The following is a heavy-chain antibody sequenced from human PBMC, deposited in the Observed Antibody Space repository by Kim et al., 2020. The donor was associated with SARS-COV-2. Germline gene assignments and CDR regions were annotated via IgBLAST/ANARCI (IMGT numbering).Heavy chain of an antibody. CDR3: ARHLRNWYFDL. V-gene: IGHV4-39*01. J-gene: IGHJ2*01. CDR2: IYYSGST. CDR1: GGSISSSDHY. Sequence: SETLSLTCTVSGGSISSSDHYWGWIRQPPGKGLEWIATIYYSGSTYYNPSRKGRGTISEDTSKNQFSLWLSSVTAADTAVYYCARHLRNWYFDLWGRGTLVTVSS.